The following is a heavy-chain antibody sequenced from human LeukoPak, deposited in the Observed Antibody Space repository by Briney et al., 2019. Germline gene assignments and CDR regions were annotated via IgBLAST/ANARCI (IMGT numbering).Heavy chain of an antibody. CDR3: AVDYCSSTSCLKRRNWFGP. CDR1: GGTFSSYA. D-gene: IGHD2-2*01. CDR2: IIPIFGTA. Sequence: SVKVSCKASGGTFSSYAISWVRQAPGQGLEWMGGIIPIFGTANYAQKFQGRVTITADESTSTAYMELSSLRSEDTAVYYCAVDYCSSTSCLKRRNWFGPWGQGTLVTVSS. J-gene: IGHJ5*02. V-gene: IGHV1-69*13.